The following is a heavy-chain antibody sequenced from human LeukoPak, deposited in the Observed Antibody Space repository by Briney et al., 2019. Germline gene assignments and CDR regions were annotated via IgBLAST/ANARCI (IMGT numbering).Heavy chain of an antibody. CDR1: GYTFTDYY. CDR2: LNPNSGGT. V-gene: IGHV1-2*02. J-gene: IGHJ3*02. Sequence: ASVKVSCKASGYTFTDYYIHWVRQAPGQGLEWVGWLNPNSGGTNYAQKFQGRVTMTRDTSISTAYVELSRLRPDDTAMYYCARSITSASNAFDIWGQGTMVTVSS. CDR3: ARSITSASNAFDI. D-gene: IGHD6-13*01.